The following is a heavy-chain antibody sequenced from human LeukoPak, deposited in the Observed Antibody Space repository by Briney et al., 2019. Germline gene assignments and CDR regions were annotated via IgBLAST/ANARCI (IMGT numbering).Heavy chain of an antibody. Sequence: PGGSLRLSCAASGFTFSSYAMSWVRQAPGKGLEWASAISGSGGSTYYADSVKGRFTISRDNSKNTLYLQMNSLRAEDTAVYYCAKGRVYSYGLFDYWGQGTPVTVSS. V-gene: IGHV3-23*01. CDR1: GFTFSSYA. CDR2: ISGSGGST. D-gene: IGHD5-18*01. CDR3: AKGRVYSYGLFDY. J-gene: IGHJ4*02.